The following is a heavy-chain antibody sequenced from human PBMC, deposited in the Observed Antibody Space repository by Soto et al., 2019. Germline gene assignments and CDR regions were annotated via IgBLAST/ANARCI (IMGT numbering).Heavy chain of an antibody. CDR2: IYHSGST. CDR3: ARQTGGFGYYFDY. J-gene: IGHJ4*02. CDR1: GGSISSSSYY. D-gene: IGHD3-16*01. V-gene: IGHV4-39*01. Sequence: QLQLQESGPGLVKSSETLSLTCTVSGGSISSSSYYWGWIRLPPGKELEWIGAIYHSGSTYYHPSLKSRVTISVDTSKNQFSLRLTPLTAADTAVYFCARQTGGFGYYFDYWGQGTLVTVSS.